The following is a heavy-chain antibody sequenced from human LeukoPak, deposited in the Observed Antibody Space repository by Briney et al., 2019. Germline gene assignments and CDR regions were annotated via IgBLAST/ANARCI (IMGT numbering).Heavy chain of an antibody. CDR1: GFTFSSYD. CDR3: SRRYFAS. CDR2: IKQDGSEK. J-gene: IGHJ4*02. Sequence: GGSLRLFCAASGFTFSSYDMHWVREAPGKGLEWVANIKQDGSEKYYVDSVKGRFTISRDNAKNALYLQMNSLRSEDAAVYYCSRRYFASWGQGTLVTVSS. V-gene: IGHV3-7*03.